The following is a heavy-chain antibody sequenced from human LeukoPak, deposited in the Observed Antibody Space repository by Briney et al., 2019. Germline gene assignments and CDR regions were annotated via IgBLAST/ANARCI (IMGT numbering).Heavy chain of an antibody. CDR2: INNSVGT. V-gene: IGHV4-34*01. J-gene: IGHJ4*02. D-gene: IGHD3-9*01. Sequence: KPSETLSLTCAFYGGSLSGYCWSWIRQPLGKALEWIGEINNSVGTNYNPSLKSRVTISVDTSKSQFSLKLSSVTAADTGVYYCARGPLRYFSLEQWWLRYYFDYWGQGTLVTVSS. CDR3: ARGPLRYFSLEQWWLRYYFDY. CDR1: GGSLSGYC.